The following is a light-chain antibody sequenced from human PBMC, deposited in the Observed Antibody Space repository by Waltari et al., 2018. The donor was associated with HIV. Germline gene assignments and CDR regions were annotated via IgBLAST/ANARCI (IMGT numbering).Light chain of an antibody. CDR3: QQTNSFPIT. V-gene: IGKV1D-12*01. CDR2: GAS. Sequence: DIQMTQFPSSVSASVGDRVTMTCRATQGIANWVAWYQQNPGKAPKLLIHGASILQEGVPSRFSGSGSGTIFTLTIKTLQPEDFATYFCQQTNSFPITFGQGTRLDSK. J-gene: IGKJ5*01. CDR1: QGIANW.